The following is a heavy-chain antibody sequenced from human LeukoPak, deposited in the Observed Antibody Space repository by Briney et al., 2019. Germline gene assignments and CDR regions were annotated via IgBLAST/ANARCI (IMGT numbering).Heavy chain of an antibody. CDR3: ASWAGGNAPVASFDY. D-gene: IGHD1-14*01. J-gene: IGHJ4*02. CDR2: INLNSGDT. Sequence: ASVKVSCKPSGYTFTGYYMHWMRQAPGQGLEWVGWINLNSGDTNYAQKFQGRVTITRDTSISTAYMELRRLRSDDTAVYYCASWAGGNAPVASFDYWDQGTLVTVSS. V-gene: IGHV1-2*02. CDR1: GYTFTGYY.